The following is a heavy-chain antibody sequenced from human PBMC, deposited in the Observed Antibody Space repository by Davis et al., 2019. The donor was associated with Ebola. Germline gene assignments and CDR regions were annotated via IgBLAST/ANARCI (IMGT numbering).Heavy chain of an antibody. CDR3: ARQGWGYSYGRFDY. CDR1: GGFISSYY. V-gene: IGHV4-39*01. J-gene: IGHJ4*02. D-gene: IGHD5-18*01. Sequence: SETLSLTCTVSGGFISSYYWGWIRQPPGKGLEWIGSIYYSGSTYYNPSLKSRVTMSVDTSKNQFSLKLSSVTAADTAVYYCARQGWGYSYGRFDYWGQGTLVTVSS. CDR2: IYYSGST.